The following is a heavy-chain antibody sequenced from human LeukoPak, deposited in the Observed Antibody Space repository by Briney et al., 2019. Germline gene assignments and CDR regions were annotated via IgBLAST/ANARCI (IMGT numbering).Heavy chain of an antibody. Sequence: ASVKVSCKASGYTFTGYYMHWVRQAPGQGLEWMGWINTNTGNPTYAQGFTGRFVFSLDTSVSTAYLQISSLKAEDTAVYYCVRDVWLGDSSGWYLGDWFDPWGQGTLVTVSS. J-gene: IGHJ5*02. D-gene: IGHD6-19*01. CDR1: GYTFTGYY. CDR3: VRDVWLGDSSGWYLGDWFDP. V-gene: IGHV7-4-1*02. CDR2: INTNTGNP.